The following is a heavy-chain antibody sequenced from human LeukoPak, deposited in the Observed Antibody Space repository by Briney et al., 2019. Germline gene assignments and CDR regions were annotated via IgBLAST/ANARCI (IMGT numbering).Heavy chain of an antibody. CDR3: ARDTFDY. Sequence: GGSLRLSCAASGFTLDDYTMHWVRQAPGKGLEWVSLISWNGGNTNYADSVRGRFTISRDNSKHSLYLQMNSLRTEDTALYYCARDTFDYWGQGTLVTVSS. CDR1: GFTLDDYT. V-gene: IGHV3-43*01. CDR2: ISWNGGNT. J-gene: IGHJ4*02.